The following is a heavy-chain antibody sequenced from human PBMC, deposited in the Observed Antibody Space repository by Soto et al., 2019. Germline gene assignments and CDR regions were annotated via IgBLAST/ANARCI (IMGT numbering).Heavy chain of an antibody. CDR3: ARGASWYEGPF. CDR1: AGSISGYF. CDR2: IYSTGSA. J-gene: IGHJ4*02. D-gene: IGHD2-15*01. V-gene: IGHV4-4*07. Sequence: SQTLSLTCTVSAGSISGYFWTWIRQSAGKGLEWIGRIYSTGSASYNPSLKSRVTMSVDTSKNKFSLKLTSVTAADTAVYCCARGASWYEGPFWGPGSLVTVSA.